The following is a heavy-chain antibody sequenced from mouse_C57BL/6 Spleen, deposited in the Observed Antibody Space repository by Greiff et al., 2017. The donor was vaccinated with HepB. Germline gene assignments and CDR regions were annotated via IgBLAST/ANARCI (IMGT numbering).Heavy chain of an antibody. CDR1: GYTFTSYG. CDR2: IYPRSGNT. CDR3: ARSEECGAY. J-gene: IGHJ3*01. Sequence: VKLQESGAELARPGASVKLSCKASGYTFTSYGISWVKQRTGQGLEWIGEIYPRSGNTYYNEKFQGKATLTADKSSSTAYMELRSLTSEDSAVYFCARSEECGAYWGQGTLVTVSA. V-gene: IGHV1-81*01. D-gene: IGHD6-1*01.